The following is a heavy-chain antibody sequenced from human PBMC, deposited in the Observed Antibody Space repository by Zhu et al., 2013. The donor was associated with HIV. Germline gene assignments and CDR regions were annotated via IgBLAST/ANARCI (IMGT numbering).Heavy chain of an antibody. D-gene: IGHD3-3*01. Sequence: QVQLVQSGAEVKKPGSSVKVSCKASGGTFNNYAISWVRQAPGQGLEWMGVIILSATANYAQKFQGRVTITADHSTNTAYMVLDSLRSEDTAVYYCARHPKPRNERGGSGYHLRDYYYYGMDVWGRRDRRSPSP. V-gene: IGHV1-69*01. CDR2: IILSATA. J-gene: IGHJ6*02. CDR3: ARHPKPRNERGGSGYHLRDYYYYGMDV. CDR1: GGTFNNYA.